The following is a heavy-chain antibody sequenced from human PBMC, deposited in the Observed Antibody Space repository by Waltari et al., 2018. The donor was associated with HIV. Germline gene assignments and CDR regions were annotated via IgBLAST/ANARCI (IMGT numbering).Heavy chain of an antibody. V-gene: IGHV3-48*01. D-gene: IGHD4-17*01. Sequence: EVQLVESGGGLVQPGGSLRLSCAASGFAFRSYSMTWVRQAPGKGLEWVSYISSSSGTIYFADSVKGRFTISRDNANNSLYLQMNSLRAEDTAVYYCARASMTTMTTRYFDSWGQGTLVTVSS. CDR3: ARASMTTMTTRYFDS. J-gene: IGHJ4*02. CDR1: GFAFRSYS. CDR2: ISSSSGTI.